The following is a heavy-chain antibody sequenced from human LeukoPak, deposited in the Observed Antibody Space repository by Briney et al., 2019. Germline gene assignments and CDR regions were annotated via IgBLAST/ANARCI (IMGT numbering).Heavy chain of an antibody. J-gene: IGHJ6*03. Sequence: SETLSLTCAVYGGSFSGYYWSWIRQPPGKGLEWIGEINHSGSTNYNPSLKSRVTISVDTSKNQFSLKLSSVTAADTAVYYCARAVGYCSSTSCYTLYYYYYYMDVWGKGTTATVSS. CDR2: INHSGST. V-gene: IGHV4-34*01. CDR3: ARAVGYCSSTSCYTLYYYYYYMDV. D-gene: IGHD2-2*02. CDR1: GGSFSGYY.